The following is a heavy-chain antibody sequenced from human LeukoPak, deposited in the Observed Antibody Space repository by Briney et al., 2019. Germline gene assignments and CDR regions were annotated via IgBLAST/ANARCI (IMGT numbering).Heavy chain of an antibody. D-gene: IGHD3-22*01. V-gene: IGHV4-39*01. CDR3: ARQSGYYYPFKY. J-gene: IGHJ4*02. Sequence: SETLSLTCTVSGGSISSSGYYWGWIRQPPRKGLEWIGSIYYSGSTYYNPSLNSRVTISVDTSKNQFSLKLSSVTAADTAVYYCARQSGYYYPFKYWGQGTLVTVSS. CDR1: GGSISSSGYY. CDR2: IYYSGST.